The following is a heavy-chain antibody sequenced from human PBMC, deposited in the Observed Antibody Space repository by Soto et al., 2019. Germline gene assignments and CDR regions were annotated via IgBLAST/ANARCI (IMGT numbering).Heavy chain of an antibody. CDR1: GYSFTSYW. D-gene: IGHD3-3*01. CDR3: ASSMRDFWSGNYGMDV. J-gene: IGHJ6*02. Sequence: GESLKISCKGSGYSFTSYWISWVRQMPGKGLEWMGRIDPSDSYTNYSPSFQGHVTISADKSISTAYLQWSSLKASDTAMYYCASSMRDFWSGNYGMDVWGQGTTVTV. CDR2: IDPSDSYT. V-gene: IGHV5-10-1*01.